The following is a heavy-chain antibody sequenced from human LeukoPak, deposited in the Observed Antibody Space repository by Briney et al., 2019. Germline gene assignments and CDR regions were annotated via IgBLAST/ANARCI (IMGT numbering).Heavy chain of an antibody. V-gene: IGHV4-61*02. Sequence: PSETLSLTCTVSGGSISSGSYYWSWIRQPAGKGLEWIGRIYTSGSTNYTPSLKSRVTISVDTSKNQFSLKLSSVTAADTAVYYCARGPRGITMIVDDAFDIWGQGTMVTVSS. CDR1: GGSISSGSYY. CDR2: IYTSGST. CDR3: ARGPRGITMIVDDAFDI. J-gene: IGHJ3*02. D-gene: IGHD3-22*01.